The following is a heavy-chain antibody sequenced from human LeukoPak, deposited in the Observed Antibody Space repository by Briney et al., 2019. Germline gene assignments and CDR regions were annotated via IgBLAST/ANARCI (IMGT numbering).Heavy chain of an antibody. CDR1: GGSISSSSYY. J-gene: IGHJ5*02. V-gene: IGHV4-39*01. D-gene: IGHD5-24*01. Sequence: SETLSLTCTVSGGSISSSSYYWGWIRQPPGKGLEWIGSIYYSGSTYYNPSLKSRVTISVDTSKNQFSLKLSSVTAADTAVYYCARLRDWFDPWGQGTLVTVSS. CDR3: ARLRDWFDP. CDR2: IYYSGST.